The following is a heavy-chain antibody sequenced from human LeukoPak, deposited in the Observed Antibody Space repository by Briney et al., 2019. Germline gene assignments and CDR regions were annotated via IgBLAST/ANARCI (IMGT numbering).Heavy chain of an antibody. D-gene: IGHD3-22*01. CDR3: AKRGVVIRVILVGFHKEAYYIDS. J-gene: IGHJ4*02. Sequence: PGGSLRLSCAVSGITLSNYGMTWVRQAPGKGLEWVAGLSGSGGSTNYADSVKGRFTISRDNAKNTLYLQMNSLRAEDTAVYFCAKRGVVIRVILVGFHKEAYYIDSWGQGVLVTVSS. V-gene: IGHV3-23*01. CDR1: GITLSNYG. CDR2: LSGSGGST.